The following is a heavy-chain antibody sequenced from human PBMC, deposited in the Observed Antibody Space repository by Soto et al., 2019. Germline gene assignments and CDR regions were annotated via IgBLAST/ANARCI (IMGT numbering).Heavy chain of an antibody. Sequence: SVKVSCKASGGTFSSYTISWVRQAPGQGLEWMGRIIPILGIANYAQKLQGRVTITADKSTSTAYMELSSLRSEDTAVYYCARGAPRQDYYYSYMDVWGKGTTVTVSS. CDR1: GGTFSSYT. CDR2: IIPILGIA. J-gene: IGHJ6*03. CDR3: ARGAPRQDYYYSYMDV. V-gene: IGHV1-69*02.